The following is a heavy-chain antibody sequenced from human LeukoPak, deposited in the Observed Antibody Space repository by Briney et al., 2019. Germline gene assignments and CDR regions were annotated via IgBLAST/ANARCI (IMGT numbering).Heavy chain of an antibody. J-gene: IGHJ3*02. Sequence: GRSLRLSCAASGFPFADYAMHWVRQVPGKGLEWIIGISWNSGSITYADSVKGRFTISRDNAKNSLYLQMKRLRPEDTALYYCAKDLSWGKEDAFDIWGQGTMVTVSS. D-gene: IGHD7-27*01. CDR3: AKDLSWGKEDAFDI. CDR1: GFPFADYA. V-gene: IGHV3-9*01. CDR2: ISWNSGSI.